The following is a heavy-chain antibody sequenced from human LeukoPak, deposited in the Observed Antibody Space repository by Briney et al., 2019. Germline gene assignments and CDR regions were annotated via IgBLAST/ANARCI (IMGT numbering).Heavy chain of an antibody. CDR1: GFTFSSYA. CDR3: AKDENYYDSSGYYGTSEPFDY. J-gene: IGHJ4*02. V-gene: IGHV3-23*01. Sequence: GGSLRLSCAASGFTFSSYAMSWVRQAPGKGLEWVSAVSGSGGSTYYADSVKGRFTISRDNSKNTLYLQMNSLRAEDTAVYYCAKDENYYDSSGYYGTSEPFDYWGQGTLVTVSS. D-gene: IGHD3-22*01. CDR2: VSGSGGST.